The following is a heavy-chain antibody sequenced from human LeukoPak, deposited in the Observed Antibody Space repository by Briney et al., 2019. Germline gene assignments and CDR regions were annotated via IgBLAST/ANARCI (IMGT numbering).Heavy chain of an antibody. V-gene: IGHV3-48*03. CDR3: ARAPVYYDFWSGYYDY. Sequence: GSLRLSCAASGFTFSSYEMNWVRQAPGKGLEWVSYISSSGSTIYYADSVKGRFTISRDNAKNSLYLQMNSLRAEDTAVYYCARAPVYYDFWSGYYDYWGQGTLVTVSS. D-gene: IGHD3-3*01. CDR1: GFTFSSYE. J-gene: IGHJ4*02. CDR2: ISSSGSTI.